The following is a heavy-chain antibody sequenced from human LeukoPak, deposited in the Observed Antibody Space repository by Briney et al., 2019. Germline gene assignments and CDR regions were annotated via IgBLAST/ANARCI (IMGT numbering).Heavy chain of an antibody. CDR3: ARDFRHILDY. D-gene: IGHD3-10*01. CDR1: GFTFSSYT. V-gene: IGHV3-21*01. J-gene: IGHJ4*02. Sequence: PGGSLRLSCAASGFTFSSYTMNWVRQAPGKGLEWVSSISTMSSYIYYADSVKGRFTISRDNAKNSLFLQMNSLRAEDTAVYYCARDFRHILDYWGQGTLVTVSS. CDR2: ISTMSSYI.